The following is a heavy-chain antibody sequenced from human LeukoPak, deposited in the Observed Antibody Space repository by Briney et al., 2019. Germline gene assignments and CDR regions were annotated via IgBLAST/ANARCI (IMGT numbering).Heavy chain of an antibody. CDR1: GGSISSYY. J-gene: IGHJ4*02. CDR3: AREPYDNSGTFDY. D-gene: IGHD3-22*01. CDR2: IYYSGST. Sequence: SETLSLTCTVSGGSISSYYWSWIRQPPGKGLEWIGYIYYSGSTNYNSSLKSRVTISVDTSKNQFSLKLSSVTAADTAVYYCAREPYDNSGTFDYWGQGTLVTVSS. V-gene: IGHV4-59*01.